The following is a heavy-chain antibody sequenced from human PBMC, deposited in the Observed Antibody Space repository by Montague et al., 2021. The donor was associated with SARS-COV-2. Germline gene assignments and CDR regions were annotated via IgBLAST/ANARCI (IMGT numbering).Heavy chain of an antibody. CDR2: INPDGGHT. CDR1: GFSFSGDW. CDR3: ARDLRVGGGITGTTASDD. D-gene: IGHD1-20*01. J-gene: IGHJ4*02. V-gene: IGHV3-74*01. Sequence: SLRLSCAASGFSFSGDWMHWVRQASGKGPVWVARINPDGGHTDYADFAKGRFTTSRDNAKNTLYLQMNSLRAEDTALYYCARDLRVGGGITGTTASDDWGQGTLVTVSS.